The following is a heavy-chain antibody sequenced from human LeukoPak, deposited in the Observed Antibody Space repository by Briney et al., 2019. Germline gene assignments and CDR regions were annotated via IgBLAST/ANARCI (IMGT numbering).Heavy chain of an antibody. CDR1: GGSISSSNW. J-gene: IGHJ4*02. V-gene: IGHV4-4*02. CDR2: IYHSGST. D-gene: IGHD6-13*01. CDR3: ARDPGVAIAAAGGDY. Sequence: SETLSLTCAVSGGSISSSNWWSWVRPPPGKGLEWIGKIYHSGSTNYNPSLKSRVTISVDKSKNQFSLKLSPVTAADTAVYYCARDPGVAIAAAGGDYWGQGTLVTVSS.